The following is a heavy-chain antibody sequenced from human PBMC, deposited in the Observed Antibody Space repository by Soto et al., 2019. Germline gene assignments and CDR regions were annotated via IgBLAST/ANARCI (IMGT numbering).Heavy chain of an antibody. J-gene: IGHJ4*02. V-gene: IGHV3-33*01. CDR2: IWYDGSNK. D-gene: IGHD2-2*01. CDR3: AREGLGDIVVVLAAPYPGAY. Sequence: PGGSLRLSCAASGFTFSSYGMHWVRQAPGKGLEWVAVIWYDGSNKYYADSVKGRFTISRDNSKNTLYLQMNSLRAEDTAVYYCAREGLGDIVVVLAAPYPGAYWGQGTLVTVSS. CDR1: GFTFSSYG.